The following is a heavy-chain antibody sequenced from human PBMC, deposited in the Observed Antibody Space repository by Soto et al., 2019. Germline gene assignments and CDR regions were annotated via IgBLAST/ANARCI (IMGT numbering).Heavy chain of an antibody. J-gene: IGHJ6*02. Sequence: SVKVSCKASGGTFSSYAISWVRQAPGQGLEWMGGIIPIFGTANYAQKFQGRVTITADESTSTAYMELSSLRSEDTAVYYCARDEVVVVAASVYYYYGMDVWGQGTTVTV. CDR1: GGTFSSYA. D-gene: IGHD2-15*01. V-gene: IGHV1-69*13. CDR2: IIPIFGTA. CDR3: ARDEVVVVAASVYYYYGMDV.